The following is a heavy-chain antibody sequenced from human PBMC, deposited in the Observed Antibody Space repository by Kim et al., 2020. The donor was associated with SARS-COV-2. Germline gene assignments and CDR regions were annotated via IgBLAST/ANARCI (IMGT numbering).Heavy chain of an antibody. D-gene: IGHD6-13*01. CDR3: AKDIKWGSSWLFGGMDV. Sequence: VKGRFTISRDNAKNSLYLQMNSLRAEDTALYYCAKDIKWGSSWLFGGMDVWGQGTTVTVSS. J-gene: IGHJ6*02. V-gene: IGHV3-9*01.